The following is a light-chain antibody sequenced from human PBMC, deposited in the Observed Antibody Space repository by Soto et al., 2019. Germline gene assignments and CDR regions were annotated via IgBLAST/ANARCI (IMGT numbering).Light chain of an antibody. J-gene: IGKJ1*01. CDR3: QQYDKSWT. Sequence: EIVLTQSPGTLSLSPGERATLSCRASQSVTNNYLAWYQQKPGQAPRLLIYGASSRATGIPDRFSGSGSGTDFPLTISRLEPEDFAVYYCQQYDKSWTFGQGTKVEIK. CDR2: GAS. CDR1: QSVTNNY. V-gene: IGKV3-20*01.